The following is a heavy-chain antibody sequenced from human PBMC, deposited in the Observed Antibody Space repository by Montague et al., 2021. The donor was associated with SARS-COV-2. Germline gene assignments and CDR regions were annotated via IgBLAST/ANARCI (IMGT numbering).Heavy chain of an antibody. J-gene: IGHJ3*02. CDR2: IIHNGST. V-gene: IGHV4-4*02. D-gene: IGHD3-22*01. CDR1: GASNTSSHW. Sequence: SETLSLTCAVSGASNTSSHWWSWFRQPPAKGLEGLGDIIHNGSTNSNTPLMSRRTISVDKSKNHLSRQLSSVTAADTAAYFCATAPIVVYGKNALDIWGEETMVTVAA. CDR3: ATAPIVVYGKNALDI.